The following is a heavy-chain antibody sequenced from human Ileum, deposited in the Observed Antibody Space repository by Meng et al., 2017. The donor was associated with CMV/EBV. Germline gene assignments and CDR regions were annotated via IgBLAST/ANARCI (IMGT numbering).Heavy chain of an antibody. D-gene: IGHD1-26*01. CDR2: IYSGDTT. J-gene: IGHJ5*02. CDR1: GFTVSLYY. Sequence: EVQLVESGGGWARPGGSLSLSCAAFGFTVSLYYMSWVRQAPGKGLEWVSVIYSGDTTYYADSVKGRFTISRDNSKNTLFLQMNSLRADDTAVYYCARGPLLGWFDPWGQGTLVTVSS. V-gene: IGHV3-53*01. CDR3: ARGPLLGWFDP.